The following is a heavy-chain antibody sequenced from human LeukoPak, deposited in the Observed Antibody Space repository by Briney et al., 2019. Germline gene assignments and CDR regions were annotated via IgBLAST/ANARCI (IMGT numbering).Heavy chain of an antibody. CDR3: ARDGITGNAFDI. CDR1: GYTFTGYY. CDR2: INPNSGGT. V-gene: IGHV1-2*02. J-gene: IGHJ3*02. D-gene: IGHD1-14*01. Sequence: ASVKVSCKASGYTFTGYYMHWVRQAPGQGLEWMGWINPNSGGTKYAQKFQGRVTMTRDTSISTAYMELSSVTSDDTAVYYCARDGITGNAFDIWGQGTMVTVSS.